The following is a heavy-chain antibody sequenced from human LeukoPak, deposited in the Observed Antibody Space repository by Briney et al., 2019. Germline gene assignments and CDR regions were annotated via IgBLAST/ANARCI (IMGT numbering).Heavy chain of an antibody. CDR2: IKNKTDGGTT. V-gene: IGHV3-15*01. CDR1: GFTFSNAW. D-gene: IGHD3-22*01. J-gene: IGHJ3*02. CDR3: TRVVITMIVVDAFDI. Sequence: GGSLRLSCAASGFTFSNAWMSWVRQAPGKGLEWVGRIKNKTDGGTTDYAAPVKGRFTISRDDSKNTLYLQMNSLKTEDTAVYYCTRVVITMIVVDAFDIWGQGTMVTVSS.